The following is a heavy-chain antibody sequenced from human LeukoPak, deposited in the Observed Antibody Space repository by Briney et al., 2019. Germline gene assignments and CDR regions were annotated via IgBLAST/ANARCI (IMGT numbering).Heavy chain of an antibody. CDR2: INTNTGNP. Sequence: ASVKVSCKASGYTFTSYAMNWVRQAPGQGLEWMGWINTNTGNPTYAQGFTGRFVFSLDTSVSTAYLQISSLKAEDTAVYYCARVTPPTAIVVVPAAPLDYWGQGTLATVSS. V-gene: IGHV7-4-1*02. J-gene: IGHJ4*02. CDR3: ARVTPPTAIVVVPAAPLDY. CDR1: GYTFTSYA. D-gene: IGHD2-2*01.